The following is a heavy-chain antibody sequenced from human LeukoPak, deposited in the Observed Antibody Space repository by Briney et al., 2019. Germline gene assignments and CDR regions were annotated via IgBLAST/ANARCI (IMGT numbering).Heavy chain of an antibody. J-gene: IGHJ4*02. Sequence: SETLSLTCIVSGGSISSTTYYWGWIRQPPGTRLEWIGSIYYSGNTYYNPSLKSRVTISVDTSKNQFSLKLSSVTAADTAVYYCARGYSSGWYVDYWGQGTLVTVSS. CDR3: ARGYSSGWYVDY. D-gene: IGHD6-19*01. V-gene: IGHV4-39*07. CDR1: GGSISSTTYY. CDR2: IYYSGNT.